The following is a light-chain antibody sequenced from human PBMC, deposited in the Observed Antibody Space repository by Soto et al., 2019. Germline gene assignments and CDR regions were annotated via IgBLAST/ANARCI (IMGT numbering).Light chain of an antibody. V-gene: IGKV3-11*01. J-gene: IGKJ4*02. Sequence: ETVLTQSPATLSLSPGERATLSCRASRSISTYLAWYQQKPGQAPRLLIYEALNRATGIPARFSGSGSGTDFTLTISSLEPEEFAVYDCQQRNNWPLTFGGGTKVEIK. CDR2: EAL. CDR3: QQRNNWPLT. CDR1: RSISTY.